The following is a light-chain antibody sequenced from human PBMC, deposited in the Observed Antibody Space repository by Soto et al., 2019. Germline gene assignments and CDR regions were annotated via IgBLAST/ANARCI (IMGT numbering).Light chain of an antibody. CDR2: DAS. Sequence: DIQMTQSPSSLSASVGDRVTITCQASQDISIYLNWYQQKPGKAPKLLIYDASNLETGVPSGFSGSGSGTDFTFTISSLQPEDIATYYCQQYDNLPFTFGPGTKVDIK. J-gene: IGKJ3*01. CDR3: QQYDNLPFT. V-gene: IGKV1-33*01. CDR1: QDISIY.